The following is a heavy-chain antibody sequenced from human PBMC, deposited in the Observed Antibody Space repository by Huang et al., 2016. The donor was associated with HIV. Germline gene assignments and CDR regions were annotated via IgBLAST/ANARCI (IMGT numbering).Heavy chain of an antibody. Sequence: QLQLQESGPGLVKPSETLSLTCTVSGVSISNSRYYWGWIRQPPGKGLEYIGSIYYIVCTCYNPSLRSRNTMSIDSSKNQFARELNSVTAAETAVYYCARQDEKGYCAGDCSNHYYFGLDVWGHGTTVTVS. D-gene: IGHD2-21*02. V-gene: IGHV4-39*01. CDR3: ARQDEKGYCAGDCSNHYYFGLDV. CDR2: IYYIVCT. CDR1: GVSISNSRYY. J-gene: IGHJ6*02.